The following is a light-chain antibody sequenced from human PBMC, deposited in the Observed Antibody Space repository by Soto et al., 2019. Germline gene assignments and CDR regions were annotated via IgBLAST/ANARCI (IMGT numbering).Light chain of an antibody. CDR1: SSDVGGYDY. CDR3: SSFAGTDILV. J-gene: IGLJ2*01. Sequence: QSVLTQLPSASGSPGQSVTISCTGTSSDVGGYDYVSWYQQHPGKAPKLIIYEVTKRPSGVPDRFSGSKSGNAASLTVSGLQAEDEAHYYCSSFAGTDILVFGGGTQLTVL. CDR2: EVT. V-gene: IGLV2-8*01.